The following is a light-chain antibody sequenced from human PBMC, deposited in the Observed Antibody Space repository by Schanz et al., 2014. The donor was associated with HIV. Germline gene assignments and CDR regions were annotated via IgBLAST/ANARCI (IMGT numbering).Light chain of an antibody. CDR1: QVIRND. CDR3: QQLNSFPYT. J-gene: IGKJ2*01. V-gene: IGKV1-17*01. Sequence: IQMTQSRSTLSASVGDRVTITCRASQVIRNDLGWYKQKPGKAPKLLIYAASILQSGVPSRFSGSGSGTEFTLTISSLQPEDFATYYCQQLNSFPYTFGQGTMLEI. CDR2: AAS.